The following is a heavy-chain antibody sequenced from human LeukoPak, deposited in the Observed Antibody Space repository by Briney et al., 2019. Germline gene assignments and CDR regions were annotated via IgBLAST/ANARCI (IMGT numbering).Heavy chain of an antibody. CDR3: ARDLYGGGSSWYDPLYYYYGMDV. J-gene: IGHJ6*02. Sequence: SQTLSLTSAISGDSVSSNSAAWNWIRQSPSRGLEWLGRTYYRSKWYNDYAVSVKSRITINPDTSKNQFSLQLNSVTPEDTAVYYCARDLYGGGSSWYDPLYYYYGMDVWGQGTTVTVSS. V-gene: IGHV6-1*01. D-gene: IGHD6-13*01. CDR2: TYYRSKWYN. CDR1: GDSVSSNSAA.